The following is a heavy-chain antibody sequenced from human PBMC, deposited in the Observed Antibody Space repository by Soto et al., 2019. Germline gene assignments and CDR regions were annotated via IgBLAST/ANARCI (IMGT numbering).Heavy chain of an antibody. CDR3: AKPSQYNYGMDV. D-gene: IGHD1-1*01. Sequence: GESLKISGKGSGNSFTRHWRSSVRQMPWKGLERMGRIDPSESDTNYSPSFQGHVTISVDKSITTAYLQWSSLKASDTAMYYCAKPSQYNYGMDVWGQGTTVTVSS. V-gene: IGHV5-10-1*01. CDR2: IDPSESDT. J-gene: IGHJ6*02. CDR1: GNSFTRHW.